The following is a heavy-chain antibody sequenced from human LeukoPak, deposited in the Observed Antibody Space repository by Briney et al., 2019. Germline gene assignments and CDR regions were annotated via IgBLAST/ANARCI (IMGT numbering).Heavy chain of an antibody. CDR2: DSGRDTST. V-gene: IGHV3-23*05. Sequence: GGSLRLSCAASGFTFSNYATRWVRQAPGKGLEWVSADSGRDTSTYYTDSVKGRFTISRDNPKNTLYLQMNSLSAEDTAIYYCAKWGDYDVLTGYYDSDYWGQGTLVTVSS. D-gene: IGHD3-9*01. CDR1: GFTFSNYA. CDR3: AKWGDYDVLTGYYDSDY. J-gene: IGHJ4*02.